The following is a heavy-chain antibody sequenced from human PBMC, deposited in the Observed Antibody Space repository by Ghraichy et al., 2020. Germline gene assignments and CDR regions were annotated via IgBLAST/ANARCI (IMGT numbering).Heavy chain of an antibody. D-gene: IGHD1-26*01. Sequence: GGSLRLSCAASGFTVSSNYMSWVRQAPGKGLEWVSVIYSGGSTYYADSVKGRFTISRDNSKNTLYLQMNSLRAEDTAVYYCARESVGAGSFDYWGQGTLVTVSS. CDR3: ARESVGAGSFDY. CDR2: IYSGGST. J-gene: IGHJ4*02. CDR1: GFTVSSNY. V-gene: IGHV3-66*01.